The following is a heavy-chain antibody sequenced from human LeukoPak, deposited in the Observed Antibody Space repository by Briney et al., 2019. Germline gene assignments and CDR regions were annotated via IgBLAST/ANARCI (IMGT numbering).Heavy chain of an antibody. Sequence: GGSLRVSCAASGFTFSSYSMNWVRQAPGNGLEWVSSISSSSSYIYYADSVKGRFTISRDNAKNSLYLQMNSLRAEDTAVYYCARDLGERYFDWLLGTLDYWGQGTLVTVSS. D-gene: IGHD3-9*01. CDR2: ISSSSSYI. CDR3: ARDLGERYFDWLLGTLDY. V-gene: IGHV3-21*01. CDR1: GFTFSSYS. J-gene: IGHJ4*02.